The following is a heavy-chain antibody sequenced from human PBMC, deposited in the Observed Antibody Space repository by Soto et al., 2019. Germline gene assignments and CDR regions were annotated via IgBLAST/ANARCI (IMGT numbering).Heavy chain of an antibody. J-gene: IGHJ3*02. Sequence: GGSLRLSCAASGFTFSNAWMSWVRQAPGKGLEWVGRIKSKTDGGTTDYAAPVKGRFTISRDDSKNTLYLQMNSLKTEDTAVYYCTTPVDTAMVDAFNIWGQGTMVTVSS. CDR3: TTPVDTAMVDAFNI. D-gene: IGHD5-18*01. CDR1: GFTFSNAW. CDR2: IKSKTDGGTT. V-gene: IGHV3-15*01.